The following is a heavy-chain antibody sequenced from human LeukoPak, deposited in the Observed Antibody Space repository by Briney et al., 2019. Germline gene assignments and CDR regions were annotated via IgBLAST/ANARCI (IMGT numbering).Heavy chain of an antibody. CDR3: VRKSGRGLFDY. D-gene: IGHD5-12*01. Sequence: SETLSLTCTVSGCSMNGFYWNWIRQSAVKGLEWIGRVDVSGNTNYNPSLESRVIVSVDKSKNQFSLRLSSVTAADTAVYYCVRKSGRGLFDYWGQGTLVTVSS. CDR2: VDVSGNT. J-gene: IGHJ4*02. CDR1: GCSMNGFY. V-gene: IGHV4-4*07.